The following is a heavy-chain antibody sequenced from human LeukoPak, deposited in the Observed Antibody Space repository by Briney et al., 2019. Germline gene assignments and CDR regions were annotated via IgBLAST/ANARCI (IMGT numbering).Heavy chain of an antibody. CDR1: GGSFSGYY. Sequence: SETLSLTCAVYGGSFSGYYWSWIRQPPGKGLEWIGEINHSGSTNYNPSLKSRVTISVDTSKNQSSLKLSSVTAADTAVYYCARRITIFGVVNKNENWFDPWGQGTLVTVSS. V-gene: IGHV4-34*01. CDR2: INHSGST. D-gene: IGHD3-3*01. CDR3: ARRITIFGVVNKNENWFDP. J-gene: IGHJ5*02.